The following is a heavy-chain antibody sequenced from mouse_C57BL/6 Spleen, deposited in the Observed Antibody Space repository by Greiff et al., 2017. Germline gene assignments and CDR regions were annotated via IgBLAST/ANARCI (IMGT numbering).Heavy chain of an antibody. D-gene: IGHD3-2*02. CDR3: ARHLDSSGWFAY. CDR2: ISSGGSYT. J-gene: IGHJ3*01. Sequence: EVKLMESGGDLVKPGGSLKLSCAASGFTFSSYGMSWVRQTPDKRLEWVATISSGGSYTYYPDSVKGRFTISRDNAKNTLYLQMSSLKSEDTAMYYCARHLDSSGWFAYWGQGTLVTVSA. V-gene: IGHV5-6*01. CDR1: GFTFSSYG.